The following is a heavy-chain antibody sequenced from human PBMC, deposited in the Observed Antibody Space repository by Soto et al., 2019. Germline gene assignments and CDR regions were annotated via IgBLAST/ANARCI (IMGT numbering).Heavy chain of an antibody. J-gene: IGHJ4*02. CDR2: INAGNGNT. Sequence: ASVKVSCKASGYTFTSYAMRWVRQAPGQRLEWMGWINAGNGNTKYSQKFQGRVTITRDTSASTAYMELSSLRSEDTAVYYCARDNPNYDFWSGYFQPLFDYWGQGTLVTVSS. CDR1: GYTFTSYA. D-gene: IGHD3-3*01. V-gene: IGHV1-3*01. CDR3: ARDNPNYDFWSGYFQPLFDY.